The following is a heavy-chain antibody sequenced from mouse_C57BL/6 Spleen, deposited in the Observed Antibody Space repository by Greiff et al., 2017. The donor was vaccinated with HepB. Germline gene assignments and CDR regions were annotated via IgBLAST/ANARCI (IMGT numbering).Heavy chain of an antibody. J-gene: IGHJ1*03. CDR3: ARSIYGSRWYFDV. Sequence: VQLQESGAELVKPGASVKISCKASGYAFSSYWMNWVKQRPGKGLEWIGQIYPGDGDTNYNGKFKGKATLTADKSSSTAYMQLSSLTSEDSAVYFCARSIYGSRWYFDVWGTGTTVTVSS. D-gene: IGHD1-1*01. CDR2: IYPGDGDT. V-gene: IGHV1-80*01. CDR1: GYAFSSYW.